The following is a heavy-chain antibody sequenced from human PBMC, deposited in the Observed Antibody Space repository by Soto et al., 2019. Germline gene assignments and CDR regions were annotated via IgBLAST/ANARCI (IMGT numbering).Heavy chain of an antibody. D-gene: IGHD3-16*01. CDR2: ISTSGATR. V-gene: IGHV3-48*02. J-gene: IGHJ4*02. Sequence: EVQLVESGGGLVQPGGSLRLSCVASGFTFSTDSMNWVRQAPGKGLEWVAHISTSGATRYYEDSVKGRFTISRDNANTALYLQMSSLRNEDTAVYYCSRFVGRGFDYWGQGTLITGSS. CDR3: SRFVGRGFDY. CDR1: GFTFSTDS.